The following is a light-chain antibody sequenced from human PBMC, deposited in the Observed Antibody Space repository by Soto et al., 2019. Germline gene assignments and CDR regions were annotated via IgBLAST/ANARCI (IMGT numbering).Light chain of an antibody. CDR3: QQRSNWPLT. CDR2: DAS. V-gene: IGKV3-11*01. Sequence: EIVLTQSPATLSLSPGEGATLSCRASQSVGSYLGWYQQKPGQAPRLLIYDASNRATGIPARFSGSGSGTDFTLTISSLAPEDFAVYYCQQRSNWPLTFGGGTKVEIK. CDR1: QSVGSY. J-gene: IGKJ4*01.